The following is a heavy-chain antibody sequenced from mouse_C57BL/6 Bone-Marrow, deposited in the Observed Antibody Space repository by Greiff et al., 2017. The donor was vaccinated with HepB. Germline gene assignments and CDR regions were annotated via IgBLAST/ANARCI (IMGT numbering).Heavy chain of an antibody. CDR1: GYTFTSYW. CDR3: AGITTRGHYYAMDY. D-gene: IGHD2-4*01. V-gene: IGHV1-55*01. J-gene: IGHJ4*01. Sequence: QVHVKQSGAELVKPGASVKMSCKASGYTFTSYWITWVKQRPGQGLEWIGDIYPGSGSTNYNEKFKSKATLTVDTSSSTAYMQLSSLTSEDSAVYYCAGITTRGHYYAMDYWGQGTSVTVSS. CDR2: IYPGSGST.